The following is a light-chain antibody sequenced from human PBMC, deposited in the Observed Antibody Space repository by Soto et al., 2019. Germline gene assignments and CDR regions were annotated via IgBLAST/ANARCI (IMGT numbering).Light chain of an antibody. CDR1: ESVSSN. J-gene: IGKJ1*01. Sequence: EIVMTQSPATLSVSPGERATLSCRASESVSSNLAWYQQKPGQAPRLLIYGASTRATGIPARFSGSGSGTEFTLTISSLQSEDFAVYYCQQYNNWPPWTFGQGTKADNK. V-gene: IGKV3-15*01. CDR2: GAS. CDR3: QQYNNWPPWT.